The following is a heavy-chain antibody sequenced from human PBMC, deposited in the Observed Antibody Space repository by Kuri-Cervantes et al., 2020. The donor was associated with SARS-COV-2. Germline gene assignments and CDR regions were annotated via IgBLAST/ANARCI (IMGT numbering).Heavy chain of an antibody. CDR3: AKDRRGSGPFDY. CDR2: IRYDGSNK. V-gene: IGHV3-30*02. D-gene: IGHD3-10*01. CDR1: GFTFSSYG. Sequence: GESLKISCAASGFTFSSYGMHWVRQAPGEGLEWVAFIRYDGSNKYYADSVKGRFTISRDNSKNTLYLQMNSLSAEDTAVYYCAKDRRGSGPFDYWGQGTLVTVSS. J-gene: IGHJ4*02.